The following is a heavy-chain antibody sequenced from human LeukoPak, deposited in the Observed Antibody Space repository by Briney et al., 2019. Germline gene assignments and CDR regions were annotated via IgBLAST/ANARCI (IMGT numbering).Heavy chain of an antibody. Sequence: SETLSLTRAVYGGPFSGYYWSWIRQPPGKGLEWIGEINHSGSTNYNPSLKSRVTISVDTSKNQFSLKLSSVTAADTAVYYCARGAVAGAEYFQHWGQGTLVTVSS. CDR1: GGPFSGYY. J-gene: IGHJ1*01. D-gene: IGHD6-19*01. V-gene: IGHV4-34*01. CDR3: ARGAVAGAEYFQH. CDR2: INHSGST.